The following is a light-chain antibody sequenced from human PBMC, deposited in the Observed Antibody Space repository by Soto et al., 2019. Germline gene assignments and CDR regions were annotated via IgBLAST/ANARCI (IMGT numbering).Light chain of an antibody. V-gene: IGKV2-28*01. CDR3: MQALQTPYT. Sequence: DIVMTQSPLSLPVTPGEPASISCRSSQSLLHSKGYNYLDWYLQKPGQSPQLLMSLGSNRTSGVPDRFSGSGSGTDFTLKISRVEAGDVGVYYCMQALQTPYTFGQGTKLEIK. J-gene: IGKJ2*01. CDR2: LGS. CDR1: QSLLHSKGYNY.